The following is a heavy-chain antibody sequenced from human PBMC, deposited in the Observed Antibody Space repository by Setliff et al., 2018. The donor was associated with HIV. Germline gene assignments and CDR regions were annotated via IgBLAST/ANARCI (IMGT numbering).Heavy chain of an antibody. Sequence: ASVNVSCKASGYNFINNDINWVRQATGQGLEWMGWMNPNSGNSGYAQKFQGRVTMTRSTSFSTAYMELSNLTSEDTAIYYCARKHKVSLGRGIVVLWGFDPWGQGTLVTVSS. CDR1: GYNFINND. CDR3: ARKHKVSLGRGIVVLWGFDP. V-gene: IGHV1-8*02. J-gene: IGHJ5*02. D-gene: IGHD3-10*01. CDR2: MNPNSGNS.